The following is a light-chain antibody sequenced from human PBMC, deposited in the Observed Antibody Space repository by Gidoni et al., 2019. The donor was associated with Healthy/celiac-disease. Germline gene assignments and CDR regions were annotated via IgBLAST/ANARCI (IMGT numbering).Light chain of an antibody. CDR2: WAS. V-gene: IGKV4-1*01. CDR3: QQYYRSPWT. J-gene: IGKJ1*01. CDR1: QGFLFSSTNKNS. Sequence: DIVVTQSSDSLAVSLGERATIHCTSSQGFLFSSTNKNSLTWYQQKPGQPPKLLIYWASTRESGVPYRFSGSGSGTDFTLTISSLQAEDVAVYYCQQYYRSPWTFGQXTKVEIK.